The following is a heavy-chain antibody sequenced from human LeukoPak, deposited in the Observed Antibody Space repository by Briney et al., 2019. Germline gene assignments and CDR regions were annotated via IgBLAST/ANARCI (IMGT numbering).Heavy chain of an antibody. CDR1: GFTFTSYG. J-gene: IGHJ5*02. CDR3: ARDRPYSSGWYGNNWFDP. V-gene: IGHV1-18*01. Sequence: PGGSLRLSCAASGFTFTSYGISWVRQAPGQGLEWMGWISAYNGNTNYAQKLQGRVTMTTDTSTSTAYMELRSLRSDDTAVYYCARDRPYSSGWYGNNWFDPWGQGTLVTVSS. CDR2: ISAYNGNT. D-gene: IGHD6-19*01.